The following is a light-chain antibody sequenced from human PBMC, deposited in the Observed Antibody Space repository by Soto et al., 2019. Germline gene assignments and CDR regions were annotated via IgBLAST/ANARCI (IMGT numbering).Light chain of an antibody. CDR3: MQGTHWPPYT. CDR2: KVS. V-gene: IGKV2-30*01. Sequence: DVMMTQSPLSLPVTLGQPASISCRSSQSLAYSDGNTYLNWFQQRPGQSPRRLIYKVSNRDSGVPDRFSGSGSATDFTLKISRVEAEDVGVYYCMQGTHWPPYTFGQGTKLEIK. J-gene: IGKJ2*01. CDR1: QSLAYSDGNTY.